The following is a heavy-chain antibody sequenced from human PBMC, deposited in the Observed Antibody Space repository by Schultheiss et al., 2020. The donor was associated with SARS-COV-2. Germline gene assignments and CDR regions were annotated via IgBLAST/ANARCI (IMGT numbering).Heavy chain of an antibody. V-gene: IGHV3-30*04. J-gene: IGHJ4*02. CDR2: ISYDGSNK. CDR3: AKAGPGYSYGLFDY. Sequence: GGSLRLSCAASGFTFSNYAMSWVRQAPGKGLEWVAVISYDGSNKYYADSVKGRFTISRDNSKNTLYLQMNSLRAEDTALYYCAKAGPGYSYGLFDYWGQGTLVTVSS. CDR1: GFTFSNYA. D-gene: IGHD5-18*01.